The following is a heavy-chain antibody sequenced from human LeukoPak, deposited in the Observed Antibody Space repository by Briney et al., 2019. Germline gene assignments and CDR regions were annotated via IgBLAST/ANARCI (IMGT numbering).Heavy chain of an antibody. Sequence: PGGSLRLSCAASGLTFSTYNMNWLRHAPGKGLEWVSSITTSSSYIYCADSVKGRFTISRYNAKNSLYLKMNSLRAEDTALYYCARVSPAFSSSWSYGGSYFDYWGQGTLVTVSS. V-gene: IGHV3-21*04. CDR1: GLTFSTYN. CDR3: ARVSPAFSSSWSYGGSYFDY. J-gene: IGHJ4*02. CDR2: ITTSSSYI. D-gene: IGHD6-13*01.